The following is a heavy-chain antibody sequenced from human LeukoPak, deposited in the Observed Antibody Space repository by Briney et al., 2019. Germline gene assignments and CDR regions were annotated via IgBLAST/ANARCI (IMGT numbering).Heavy chain of an antibody. D-gene: IGHD2-2*01. CDR2: MNPNSGNT. V-gene: IGHV1-8*01. Sequence: ASVKVSCKASGYTFTSYDINWVRQATGQGLEWMGWMNPNSGNTGYAQKFQGRVSMTRNTSISTAYMELSSLRSEDTAVYYCARGPYCSSTSCYDHDAFDIWGQGTMVTVSS. J-gene: IGHJ3*02. CDR1: GYTFTSYD. CDR3: ARGPYCSSTSCYDHDAFDI.